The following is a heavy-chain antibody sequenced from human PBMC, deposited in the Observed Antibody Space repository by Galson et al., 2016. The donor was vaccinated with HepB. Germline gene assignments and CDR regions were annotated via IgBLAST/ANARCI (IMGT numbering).Heavy chain of an antibody. CDR3: AKGPRATRRYTDV. J-gene: IGHJ6*02. CDR2: ISWDGVKT. V-gene: IGHV3-43*01. Sequence: SLRLSCAASGFTFDDCPMHWVRQAPGKGLEWVSLISWDGVKTLYGDSVKGRFTISRDNSKNFLYLQMNSLRTEDTALYFCAKGPRATRRYTDVWGQGTTVTVSS. D-gene: IGHD3-16*02. CDR1: GFTFDDCP.